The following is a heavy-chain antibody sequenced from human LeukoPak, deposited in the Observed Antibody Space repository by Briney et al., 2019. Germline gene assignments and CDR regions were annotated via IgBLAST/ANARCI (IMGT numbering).Heavy chain of an antibody. D-gene: IGHD1-26*01. V-gene: IGHV3-23*01. CDR3: AKDTRSGTGERAFDY. CDR1: GFTFSTYA. J-gene: IGHJ4*02. Sequence: PGGSLRLSCAASGFTFSTYAVSWVRQAPGKGLEWVSAISGGGGTTYYADSVKGRFSISRDNSKNTLYLQMNSLRAEDTALYYCAKDTRSGTGERAFDYWGQGTLVTVSS. CDR2: ISGGGGTT.